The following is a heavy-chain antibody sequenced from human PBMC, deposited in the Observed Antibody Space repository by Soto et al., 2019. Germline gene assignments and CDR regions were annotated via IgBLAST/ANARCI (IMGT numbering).Heavy chain of an antibody. J-gene: IGHJ4*02. CDR3: ARKISRNGWSAFDY. Sequence: ASVKVSCKASGHTFTSYYMHWVRQAPGQGLEWMGIISPSSGSTTYAQKFQGRVTVTRDTSTTTVYMELSSLRSEDTAVYYCARKISRNGWSAFDYWGQGTLVTVSS. CDR2: ISPSSGST. CDR1: GHTFTSYY. V-gene: IGHV1-46*01. D-gene: IGHD6-19*01.